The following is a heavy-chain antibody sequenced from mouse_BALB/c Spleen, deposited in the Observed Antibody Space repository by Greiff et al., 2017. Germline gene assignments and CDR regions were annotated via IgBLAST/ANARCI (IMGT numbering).Heavy chain of an antibody. CDR2: IRNKADGYTT. CDR1: GFTFTDYY. J-gene: IGHJ2*01. CDR3: ARDISGIYDGYVDY. V-gene: IGHV7-3*02. Sequence: EVMLVESGGGLVQPGGSLRLSCAPSGFTFTDYYMSWVRQPPGKALEWLGFIRNKADGYTTEYSASVKGRFTISRDNSQSILYLQMNTLRAEDSATYYGARDISGIYDGYVDYGGQGTTLTVSS. D-gene: IGHD2-3*01.